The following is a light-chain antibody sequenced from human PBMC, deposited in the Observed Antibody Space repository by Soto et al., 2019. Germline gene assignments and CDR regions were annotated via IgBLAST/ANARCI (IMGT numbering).Light chain of an antibody. CDR1: QSIRSY. CDR2: DAF. V-gene: IGKV3-11*01. J-gene: IGKJ5*01. CDR3: QRRSPIT. Sequence: EFVLTQSPATLSLSPGERATLSCRASQSIRSYLAWYQQKPGQAPRLLIYDAFNRATGIPARFSGSGSGTDFTLTISSLEPEDFAVYYCQRRSPITFGQGTRLEIK.